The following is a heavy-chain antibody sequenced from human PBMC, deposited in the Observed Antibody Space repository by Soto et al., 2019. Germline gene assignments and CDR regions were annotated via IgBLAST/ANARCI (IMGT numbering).Heavy chain of an antibody. Sequence: SVKVSCKASGFTFSNYAVHWVRQARGQRLEWIGWIVVGSGNTDYAQKFQERVTITRDMSTSTAYMELSSLRSEDTAVYYCAADQALGATNGMGVWGQGTTVTVSS. CDR3: AADQALGATNGMGV. J-gene: IGHJ6*02. D-gene: IGHD1-26*01. V-gene: IGHV1-58*01. CDR2: IVVGSGNT. CDR1: GFTFSNYA.